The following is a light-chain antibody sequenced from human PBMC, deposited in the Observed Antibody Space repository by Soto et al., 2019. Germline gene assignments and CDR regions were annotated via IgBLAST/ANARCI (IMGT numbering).Light chain of an antibody. CDR2: GAS. J-gene: IGKJ2*01. CDR3: QQYNNWPLYT. V-gene: IGKV3-15*01. CDR1: QSVGNN. Sequence: EIVMTQSPGTLSVSPGERVTLSCRASQSVGNNLAWHQQKPGQAPRLLIYGASTRATGFPARFSGSGSGTEFNLTITSLQSEDVAVYYCQQYNNWPLYTFGQGTKVDIK.